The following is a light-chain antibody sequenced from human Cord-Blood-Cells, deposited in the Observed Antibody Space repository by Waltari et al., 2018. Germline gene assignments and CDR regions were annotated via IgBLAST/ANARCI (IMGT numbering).Light chain of an antibody. V-gene: IGKV4-1*01. J-gene: IGKJ4*01. CDR1: ESVLYSSNNKNY. CDR2: WAS. CDR3: QQYYSTPLT. Sequence: DNVMTQYPDPLDVSMGDGATINCKSSESVLYSSNNKNYLAWYQQKPGQPPKLLIYWASTRESGVPDRFSGSGSGTDFTLTISSLQAEDVAVYYCQQYYSTPLTFGGGTKVEIK.